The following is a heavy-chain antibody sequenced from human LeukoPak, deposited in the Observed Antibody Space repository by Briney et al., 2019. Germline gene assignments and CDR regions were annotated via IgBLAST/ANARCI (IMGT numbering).Heavy chain of an antibody. J-gene: IGHJ4*02. Sequence: PSETLSLTCTVSGGSVSSGSYYWSWIRQPPGKGLEWIGYIYYSGSTNYNPSLKSRVTISVDTSKNQFSLKLSSVTAADTAVYYCARAPKLMGFDYWGQGTLVTVSS. CDR3: ARAPKLMGFDY. V-gene: IGHV4-61*01. D-gene: IGHD3-10*01. CDR2: IYYSGST. CDR1: GGSVSSGSYY.